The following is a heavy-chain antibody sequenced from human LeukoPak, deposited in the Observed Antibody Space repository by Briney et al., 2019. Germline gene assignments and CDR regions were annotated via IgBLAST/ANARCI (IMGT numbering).Heavy chain of an antibody. D-gene: IGHD3-10*02. CDR2: ISGSDDGT. CDR3: AELGITMIGGV. J-gene: IGHJ6*04. Sequence: PGGSLRLSCAASGFTFSTYAMSWVRQIPGKGLVWVSAISGSDDGTYYADSVKGRFTISRDNAKNSLYLQMNSLRAEDTAVYYCAELGITMIGGVWGKGTTVTISS. CDR1: GFTFSTYA. V-gene: IGHV3-23*01.